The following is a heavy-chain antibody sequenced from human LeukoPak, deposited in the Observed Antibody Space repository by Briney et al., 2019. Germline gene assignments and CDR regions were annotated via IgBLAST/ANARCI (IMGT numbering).Heavy chain of an antibody. V-gene: IGHV3-21*01. CDR3: ARDALTYYYDSSGYYCVLDY. Sequence: GGSLRLSCAASGFTFSSYSMNWVRQAPGKGLEWVSSISSSSSYIYYADSVKGRFTISRDNAKNSLYLQMNSLRAEDTAVYYCARDALTYYYDSSGYYCVLDYWGQGTLVTVSS. J-gene: IGHJ4*02. D-gene: IGHD3-22*01. CDR1: GFTFSSYS. CDR2: ISSSSSYI.